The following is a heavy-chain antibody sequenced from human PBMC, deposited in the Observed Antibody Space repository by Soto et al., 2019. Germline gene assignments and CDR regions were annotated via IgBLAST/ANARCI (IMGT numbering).Heavy chain of an antibody. CDR1: GFSLITTGEG. D-gene: IGHD3-16*01. CDR2: VHWNDDK. CDR3: AHRRLGDTSTDYIGLDV. Sequence: QITLKEAGPTLVKPTQTLTLTCTFSGFSLITTGEGVFWIRQPPGKAPEWLALVHWNDDKRYSPSLRPRITIRKDTSRNPVVLSLTNLDPVDTGTSYCAHRRLGDTSTDYIGLDVWGQGTTVIVSS. V-gene: IGHV2-5*01. J-gene: IGHJ6*02.